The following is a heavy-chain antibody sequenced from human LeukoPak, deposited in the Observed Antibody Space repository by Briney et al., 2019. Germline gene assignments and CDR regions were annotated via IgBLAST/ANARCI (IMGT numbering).Heavy chain of an antibody. J-gene: IGHJ4*02. CDR3: ARDSRYFDTSGPR. V-gene: IGHV3-21*01. CDR2: ISSSTNSI. Sequence: GGSLRLSCFASGFTFSSYSVNWVRQAPGKGLEWVSSISSSTNSIYYADSVKGRFTISRDNANNSLYLQMNSLRAEDTAIYYCARDSRYFDTSGPRWGQGTLVTVSS. CDR1: GFTFSSYS. D-gene: IGHD3-22*01.